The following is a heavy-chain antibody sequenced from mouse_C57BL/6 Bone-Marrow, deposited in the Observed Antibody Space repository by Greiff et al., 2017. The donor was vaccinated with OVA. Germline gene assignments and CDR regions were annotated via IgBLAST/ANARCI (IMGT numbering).Heavy chain of an antibody. Sequence: QVQLQQPGAELVKPGASVKLSCKASGYTFTSYWMHWVKQRPGQGLEWIGMIHPNSGSTNYNEKFKSKATLTVDKSSSTAYMQLSSLTSEDSAVYYCARSLTTDWYFDVWGTGTTVTVSS. D-gene: IGHD1-1*01. CDR3: ARSLTTDWYFDV. J-gene: IGHJ1*03. V-gene: IGHV1-64*01. CDR1: GYTFTSYW. CDR2: IHPNSGST.